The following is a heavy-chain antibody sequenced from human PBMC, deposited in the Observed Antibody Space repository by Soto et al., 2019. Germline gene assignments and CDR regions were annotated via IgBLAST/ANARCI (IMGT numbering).Heavy chain of an antibody. CDR3: ARADADYYDSSGPGAFDV. Sequence: SETLSLTCAVSGGSISSGGYYWSWIRQHPGKGLEWIGYIYYSGSTYYNPSLKSRVTISVDTSKNQFSLKLSSVTAADTAVYYCARADADYYDSSGPGAFDVWGQGTAVTVSS. CDR2: IYYSGST. D-gene: IGHD3-22*01. V-gene: IGHV4-31*11. CDR1: GGSISSGGYY. J-gene: IGHJ3*01.